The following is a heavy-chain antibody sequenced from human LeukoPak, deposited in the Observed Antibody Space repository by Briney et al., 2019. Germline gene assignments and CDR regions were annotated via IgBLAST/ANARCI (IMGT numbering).Heavy chain of an antibody. J-gene: IGHJ4*02. CDR2: ISAYNGNT. Sequence: ASVKVSCKASGYTFTSYGISWVRQAPGQGLEWMGWISAYNGNTNYAQKLQGRVTMTTDTSTSAAYMELRSLRSDDTAVYYCARAPYYYDSSGYGYGDYWGQGTLVTVSS. CDR1: GYTFTSYG. CDR3: ARAPYYYDSSGYGYGDY. D-gene: IGHD3-22*01. V-gene: IGHV1-18*01.